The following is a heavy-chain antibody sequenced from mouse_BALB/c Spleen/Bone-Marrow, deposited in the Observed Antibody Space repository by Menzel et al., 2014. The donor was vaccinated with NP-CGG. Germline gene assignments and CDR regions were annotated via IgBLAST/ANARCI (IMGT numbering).Heavy chain of an antibody. V-gene: IGHV2-9*02. J-gene: IGHJ3*01. CDR3: AREGGLVY. CDR1: GFSLINYG. CDR2: IWARGSA. Sequence: QVQLQQSGPGLVAPSQSLSITCTVSGFSLINYGIHWVRQPPGKGLEWLGIIWARGSANYNSALMSRLSISKDNSRSQVFLKMTSLQTDDTAMYYCAREGGLVYWGQGTLVTVSA.